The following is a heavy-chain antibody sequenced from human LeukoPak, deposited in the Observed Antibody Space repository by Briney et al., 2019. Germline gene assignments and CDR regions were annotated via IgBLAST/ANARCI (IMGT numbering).Heavy chain of an antibody. J-gene: IGHJ3*02. D-gene: IGHD3-10*01. CDR3: ARSLWFGEYDAFDI. CDR1: GYSISSGYY. V-gene: IGHV4-38-2*01. CDR2: IYHSGST. Sequence: SETLSLTCAVSGYSISSGYYWGWIRQPPGKGLEWIGSIYHSGSTYYNPSLKSRVTISVDTSKNQFSLKLSSVIAADTAVYYCARSLWFGEYDAFDIWGQGTMVTVSS.